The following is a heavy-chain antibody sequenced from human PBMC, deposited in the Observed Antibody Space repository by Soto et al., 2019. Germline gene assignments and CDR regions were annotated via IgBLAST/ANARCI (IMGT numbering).Heavy chain of an antibody. Sequence: QVQLVQSGGEVKKPGSSVKVSCKASGGTFSSYAISWVRQAPGQGLEWMGGIIPIFGTANYAQKFQGRVTITADEATSTAYMELSSLRSEDTAVYYFTRGVVYDFWSGQYDYYGMDVWGQGTTVTVSS. CDR3: TRGVVYDFWSGQYDYYGMDV. V-gene: IGHV1-69*01. D-gene: IGHD3-3*01. CDR1: GGTFSSYA. CDR2: IIPIFGTA. J-gene: IGHJ6*02.